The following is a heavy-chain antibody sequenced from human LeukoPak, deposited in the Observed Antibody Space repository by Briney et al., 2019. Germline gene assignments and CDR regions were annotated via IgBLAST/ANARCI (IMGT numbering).Heavy chain of an antibody. Sequence: GASVKVSCKASSYTFTASYLHWVRQAPGQGLEWMGMVNPTSGRTNYAQKFRGRVTMTRDTSTSTVYMELSSLRSEDTAVYYCAREPTSGSCYFDHWGLGTLVTVSS. V-gene: IGHV1-46*01. CDR1: SYTFTASY. D-gene: IGHD1-26*01. CDR2: VNPTSGRT. J-gene: IGHJ4*02. CDR3: AREPTSGSCYFDH.